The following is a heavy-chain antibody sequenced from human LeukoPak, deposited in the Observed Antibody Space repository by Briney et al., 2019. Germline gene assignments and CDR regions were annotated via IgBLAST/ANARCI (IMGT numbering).Heavy chain of an antibody. V-gene: IGHV3-23*01. CDR2: ISGSGGST. CDR3: ASRYCTNGVCYVWFPHDTFDI. D-gene: IGHD2-8*01. Sequence: GGSLRLSCAASGFTFSSYAMSWVRQAPGKGLEWVSAISGSGGSTYYADSVKGRFTISRDNSKNTLYLQMNSLRAEDTAVYYCASRYCTNGVCYVWFPHDTFDIWGQGTMVTVSS. CDR1: GFTFSSYA. J-gene: IGHJ3*02.